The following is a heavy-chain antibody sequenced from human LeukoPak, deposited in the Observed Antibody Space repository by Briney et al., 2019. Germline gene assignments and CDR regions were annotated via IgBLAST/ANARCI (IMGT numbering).Heavy chain of an antibody. CDR3: ARQHSSYGDFNNWFDP. Sequence: SETLSLTCTVSGGSISSSSYYWGWIRQPPGKGLEWIGRIYYSGRTYYNPSLKSRVTISVDTSKNQFSLKLSSVTAADTAVYYCARQHSSYGDFNNWFDPWGQGTLVTVSS. CDR2: IYYSGRT. J-gene: IGHJ5*02. V-gene: IGHV4-39*01. D-gene: IGHD4-17*01. CDR1: GGSISSSSYY.